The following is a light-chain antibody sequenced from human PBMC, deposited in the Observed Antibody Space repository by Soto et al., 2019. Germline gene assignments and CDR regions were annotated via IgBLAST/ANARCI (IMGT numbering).Light chain of an antibody. CDR2: CAS. Sequence: DIVLTQSPGTLSLSPGERATLSCRASPSVSSNYIAWYQLKPGQAPSLLVYCASTCATRVPARLSGGGSGTDFTLTITRLEPEEFAVDYCQQYGAKPYTFGQGTNLEI. CDR1: PSVSSNY. CDR3: QQYGAKPYT. J-gene: IGKJ2*01. V-gene: IGKV3-20*01.